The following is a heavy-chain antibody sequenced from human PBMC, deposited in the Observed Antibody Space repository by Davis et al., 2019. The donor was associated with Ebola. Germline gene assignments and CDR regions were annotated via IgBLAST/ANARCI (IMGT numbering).Heavy chain of an antibody. D-gene: IGHD5-24*01. CDR2: ISNGGRT. CDR1: GGSISSHY. J-gene: IGHJ4*02. Sequence: GSLRLSCTVSGGSISSHYWSWVRQSPGKGLEWIAFISNGGRTIYNPSLRGRVTISIDTSKNQFSLEVRSVTAADTAFYYCVRGSDAYKTGYWGQGTLVTVSS. V-gene: IGHV4-59*11. CDR3: VRGSDAYKTGY.